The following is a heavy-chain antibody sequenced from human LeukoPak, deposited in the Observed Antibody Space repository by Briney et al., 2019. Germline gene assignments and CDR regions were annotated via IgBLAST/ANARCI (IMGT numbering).Heavy chain of an antibody. CDR1: GFNFDDYV. J-gene: IGHJ4*02. CDR2: INWNGGSR. D-gene: IGHD3-22*01. V-gene: IGHV3-20*04. CDR3: ARSRHSYDSSGFPHY. Sequence: GGSLRLSCAASGFNFDDYVMSWVRQAPGKGLEWVSGINWNGGSRGYADSVKGRFTISRDNAKNSLYLQMNSLRAEDTALYYCARSRHSYDSSGFPHYWGQGTLVAVSS.